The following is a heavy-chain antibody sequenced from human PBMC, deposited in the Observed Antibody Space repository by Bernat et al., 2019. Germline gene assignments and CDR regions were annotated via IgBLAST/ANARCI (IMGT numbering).Heavy chain of an antibody. D-gene: IGHD3-3*01. V-gene: IGHV4-39*01. Sequence: QLQLQESGPGLVKPSETLSLTCTVSGGSISSSSYYWGWIRQPPGKGLEWIGSIYYSGSTYYNPSLKSRVTISVDTSKNHFSLKLSSVTAADTAVYYCARQFWSGYCISSNYGMDVWGQGTTVTVSS. J-gene: IGHJ6*02. CDR1: GGSISSSSYY. CDR2: IYYSGST. CDR3: ARQFWSGYCISSNYGMDV.